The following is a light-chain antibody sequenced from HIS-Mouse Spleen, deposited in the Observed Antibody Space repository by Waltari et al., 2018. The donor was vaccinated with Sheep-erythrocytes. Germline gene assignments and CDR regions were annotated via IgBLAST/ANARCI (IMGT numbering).Light chain of an antibody. CDR2: EGS. Sequence: QSALTQPASVSGSPGQSITISCTGTSSDVGSYNLVSWYQQHPGKAPKRMIYEGSKRPEGVSNRFSGSKSGNTASLTISGLQAEDEADYYCCSYAGSSTPWVFGGGTKLTVL. CDR1: SSDVGSYNL. J-gene: IGLJ3*02. V-gene: IGLV2-23*01. CDR3: CSYAGSSTPWV.